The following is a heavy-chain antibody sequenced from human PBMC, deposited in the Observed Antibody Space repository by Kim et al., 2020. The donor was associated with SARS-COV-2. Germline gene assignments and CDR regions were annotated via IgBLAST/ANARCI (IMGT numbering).Heavy chain of an antibody. Sequence: YPASVKGRFTNSRDDSKSIAYLQMNSLKTEATAVYYCTRGNDFWSGYYGYWGQGTLVTVSS. CDR3: TRGNDFWSGYYGY. V-gene: IGHV3-49*02. J-gene: IGHJ4*02. D-gene: IGHD3-3*01.